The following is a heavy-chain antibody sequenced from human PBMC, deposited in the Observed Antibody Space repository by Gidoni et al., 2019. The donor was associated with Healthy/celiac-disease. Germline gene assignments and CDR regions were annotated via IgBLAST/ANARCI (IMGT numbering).Heavy chain of an antibody. J-gene: IGHJ4*02. D-gene: IGHD1-1*01. CDR3: ARGGGAQRDFDY. V-gene: IGHV4-34*01. CDR2: INHSGST. Sequence: QVQLQQWGAGLLKPSETLSLTCAVYGGSFIGYYWSWIRQPPGKGLEWIGEINHSGSTNYNPSLKSRVTISVDTSKNQFSLKLSSVTAADTAVYYCARGGGAQRDFDYWGQGTLVTVSS. CDR1: GGSFIGYY.